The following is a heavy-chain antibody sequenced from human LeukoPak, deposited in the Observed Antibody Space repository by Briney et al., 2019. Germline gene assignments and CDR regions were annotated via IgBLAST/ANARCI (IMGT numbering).Heavy chain of an antibody. CDR3: ARETSQKGAHYMDV. Sequence: SETLSLTCTVSGGSISSSSYYWGWIRQPPGKGLEWIGNIYYSGSTYYNPSLKSRVTISVDTSKNQFSLKLSSVTAADTAVYYCARETSQKGAHYMDVWGKGTTVTISS. CDR1: GGSISSSSYY. CDR2: IYYSGST. V-gene: IGHV4-39*07. J-gene: IGHJ6*03. D-gene: IGHD3-16*01.